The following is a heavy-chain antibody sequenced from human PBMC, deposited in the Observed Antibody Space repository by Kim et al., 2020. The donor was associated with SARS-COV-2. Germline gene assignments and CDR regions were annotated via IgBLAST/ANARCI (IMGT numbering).Heavy chain of an antibody. CDR3: SIDLLTDSRDSSVWWYSGY. V-gene: IGHV3-15*01. CDR2: IKSKTDGGTT. D-gene: IGHD6-19*01. CDR1: GFTFSNAW. J-gene: IGHJ4*02. Sequence: GGSLRLSCAASGFTFSNAWMSWVRQAPGKGLEWVGRIKSKTDGGTTDYAAPVKGRFTISREDSKNTLYMQMSSLKTEDTAVYYCSIDLLTDSRDSSVWWYSGYWGQGTLVTVSS.